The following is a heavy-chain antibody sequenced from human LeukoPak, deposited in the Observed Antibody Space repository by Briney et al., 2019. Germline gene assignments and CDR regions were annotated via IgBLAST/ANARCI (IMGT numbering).Heavy chain of an antibody. CDR3: ASDSAWNLHGGYLDH. Sequence: QAGGSLRLSCAASGFTFSSHAMTWVRQAPGKGLEWVAFIPYDGSDKYYADSVKGRFTISRDNSKNTLYLQMNSLRSEDTAVYYCASDSAWNLHGGYLDHWGQGTLVSVSS. CDR2: IPYDGSDK. V-gene: IGHV3-30*04. D-gene: IGHD2-15*01. CDR1: GFTFSSHA. J-gene: IGHJ4*02.